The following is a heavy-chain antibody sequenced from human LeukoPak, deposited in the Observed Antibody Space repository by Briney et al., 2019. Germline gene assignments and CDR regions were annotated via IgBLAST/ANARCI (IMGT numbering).Heavy chain of an antibody. D-gene: IGHD2-2*01. V-gene: IGHV1-69*05. J-gene: IGHJ4*02. CDR2: IIPIFGTA. Sequence: SVKVSCKASGDTFSSYAISWVRQAPGQGLEWMGGIIPIFGTANYAQKFQGRVTITTDESTSTAYMDLSSLRSEDTAIYYCARRGGCISTSCDLDYWGQGTLVTVSS. CDR1: GDTFSSYA. CDR3: ARRGGCISTSCDLDY.